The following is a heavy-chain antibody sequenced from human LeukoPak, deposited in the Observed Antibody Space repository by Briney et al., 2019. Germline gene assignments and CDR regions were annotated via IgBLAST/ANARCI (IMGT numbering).Heavy chain of an antibody. CDR1: GFIFSDYA. Sequence: GGSLRLSCAASGFIFSDYAMSWVRQAPGEGLEWVSAISDSGDETYYIDSVKGRFTISRDNSKNTLFLQMNSLRVEDTAVYYCARKFLETTTTTRGQGILVTVSS. J-gene: IGHJ4*02. D-gene: IGHD5-24*01. V-gene: IGHV3-23*01. CDR2: ISDSGDET. CDR3: ARKFLETTTTT.